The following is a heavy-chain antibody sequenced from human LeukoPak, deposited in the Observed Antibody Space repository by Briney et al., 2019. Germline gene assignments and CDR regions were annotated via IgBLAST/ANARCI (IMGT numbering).Heavy chain of an antibody. J-gene: IGHJ5*02. V-gene: IGHV1-18*01. CDR1: GYTFTSYG. Sequence: ASVKVSCKASGYTFTSYGISWVRQAPGQGLEWMGWISAYSGNTNYAQKLQGRVTMTTDTSTSTAYMELRSLRSDDTAVYYCARDYYGSGSSNWFDPWGQGTLVTVSS. CDR2: ISAYSGNT. D-gene: IGHD3-10*01. CDR3: ARDYYGSGSSNWFDP.